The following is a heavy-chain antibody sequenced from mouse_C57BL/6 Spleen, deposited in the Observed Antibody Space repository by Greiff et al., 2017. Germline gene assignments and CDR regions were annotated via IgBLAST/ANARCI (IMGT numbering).Heavy chain of an antibody. CDR2: IYPGDGDT. V-gene: IGHV1-80*01. CDR1: GYAFSSYW. CDR3: ARSETTVVATRYAIDY. D-gene: IGHD1-1*01. J-gene: IGHJ4*01. Sequence: QVQLQQSGAELVKPGASVKISCKASGYAFSSYWMNWVKQRPGKGLEWIGQIYPGDGDTNYNGKFKGKATMTADKSSSTAYMQLSSLASEDSAVYFGARSETTVVATRYAIDYWGQGTSVTVSS.